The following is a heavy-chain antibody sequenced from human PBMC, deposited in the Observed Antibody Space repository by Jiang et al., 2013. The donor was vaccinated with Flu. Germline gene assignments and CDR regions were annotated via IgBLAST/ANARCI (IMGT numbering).Heavy chain of an antibody. CDR1: FSSYA. V-gene: IGHV3-23*01. D-gene: IGHD2-2*01. Sequence: FSSYAMSWVRQAPGKGLEWVSAISGSGGSTYYADSVKGRFTISRDNSKNTLYLQMNSLRAEDTAVYYCAKERPGGVVVVPAADYWGQGNLVTVSS. J-gene: IGHJ4*02. CDR3: AKERPGGVVVVPAADY. CDR2: ISGSGGST.